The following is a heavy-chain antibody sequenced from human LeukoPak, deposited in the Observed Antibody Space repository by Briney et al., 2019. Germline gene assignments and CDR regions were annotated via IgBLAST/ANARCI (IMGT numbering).Heavy chain of an antibody. CDR1: GGSISSYY. Sequence: PSETLSLTCTVSGGSISSYYWSWIRQPPGKGLEWIGYIYYSGSTNYNPSLKSRVTISVDTSKNQFSLKLSSVTAADTAVYYCARTPQSYSGSFDYWGQGTLVAVSS. D-gene: IGHD5-12*01. J-gene: IGHJ4*02. CDR3: ARTPQSYSGSFDY. CDR2: IYYSGST. V-gene: IGHV4-59*01.